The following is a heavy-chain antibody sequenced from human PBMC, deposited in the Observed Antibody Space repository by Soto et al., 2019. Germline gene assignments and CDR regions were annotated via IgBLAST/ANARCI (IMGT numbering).Heavy chain of an antibody. CDR2: IYWNDDK. V-gene: IGHV2-5*01. D-gene: IGHD3-10*01. Sequence: PTLVNPTQTLTLTCTFSGFSLSTSGVGVGWIRQPPGKALEWLALIYWNDDKRYSPSLKSRLTITKDTSKNQVVLTMTNMDPVDTAAYYCAHFDYYGSGSYPYNWFDLLTFDHWGPGTLVTVSS. CDR3: AHFDYYGSGSYPYNWFDLLTFDH. CDR1: GFSLSTSGVG. J-gene: IGHJ4*02.